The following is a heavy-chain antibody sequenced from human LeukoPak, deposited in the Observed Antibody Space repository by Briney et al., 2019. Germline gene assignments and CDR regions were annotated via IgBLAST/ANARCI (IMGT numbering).Heavy chain of an antibody. D-gene: IGHD6-13*01. Sequence: PGGSLRLSCAASGFSFSNYAMTWVRQAPGEGLEWVAGVAGNGGSPNYADSVRGRFTISRDNSKNTLYLQMNSLRAEDTAVYYCAAQQLAIGDNAFDIWGQGTMVTVSS. V-gene: IGHV3-23*01. CDR3: AAQQLAIGDNAFDI. CDR2: VAGNGGSP. CDR1: GFSFSNYA. J-gene: IGHJ3*02.